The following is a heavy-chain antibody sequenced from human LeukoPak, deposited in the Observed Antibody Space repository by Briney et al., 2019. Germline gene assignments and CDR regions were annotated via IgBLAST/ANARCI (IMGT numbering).Heavy chain of an antibody. CDR2: ISGSGGST. Sequence: GGSLRLSCAASGFTFSSYAMSWVRQAPGKGLEWVSAISGSGGSTYYADSVKGRFTISRDNSKNTLYLQMNSLRAEDTAVYYCAKDLSREQWLVNAFDIWGQGTMVTVSS. D-gene: IGHD6-19*01. J-gene: IGHJ3*02. V-gene: IGHV3-23*01. CDR1: GFTFSSYA. CDR3: AKDLSREQWLVNAFDI.